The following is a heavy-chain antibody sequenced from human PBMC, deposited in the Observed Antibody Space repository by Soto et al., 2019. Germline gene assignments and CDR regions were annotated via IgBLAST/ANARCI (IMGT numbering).Heavy chain of an antibody. J-gene: IGHJ6*02. CDR2: ISSSGSTI. CDR3: ARDGENDYGGKSHYYYYGMDV. D-gene: IGHD4-17*01. V-gene: IGHV3-11*01. CDR1: GFTFSDYY. Sequence: QVQLVESGGGLVKPGGSLRLSCAASGFTFSDYYMSWIRQAPGKGLEWVSYISSSGSTIYYADSVKGRFTISRVNAKNSLYLQMNSLRAEDTAVYYCARDGENDYGGKSHYYYYGMDVWGQGTTVTVSS.